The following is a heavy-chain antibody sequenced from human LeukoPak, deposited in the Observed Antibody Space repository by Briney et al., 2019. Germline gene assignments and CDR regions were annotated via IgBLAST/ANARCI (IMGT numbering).Heavy chain of an antibody. CDR2: IYPADSDP. CDR3: ARRASAYDSSGYHFDY. Sequence: GESLKISCKGSGYSFSNYWIGWVRQMPGKGLERMGIIYPADSDPRYSPSFQGQVTISADKSITTAYLHWSSLQASDTAMYYCARRASAYDSSGYHFDYWGQGTLVTVSS. V-gene: IGHV5-51*01. D-gene: IGHD3-22*01. J-gene: IGHJ4*02. CDR1: GYSFSNYW.